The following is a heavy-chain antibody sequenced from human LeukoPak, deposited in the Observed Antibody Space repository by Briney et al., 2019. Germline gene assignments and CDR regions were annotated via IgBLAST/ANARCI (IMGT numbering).Heavy chain of an antibody. D-gene: IGHD2-8*01. J-gene: IGHJ4*02. CDR3: ARDNGEKDFDY. CDR2: IRNKANSYTT. V-gene: IGHV3-72*01. Sequence: SGGSLRLSCAASGFTFSDHYIDWVRQAPGKGLEWVGRIRNKANSYTTEYAASVKGRFTISRDDSKNSVYLQMNSLKTEDTAVYYCARDNGEKDFDYWGQGTLVTVSS. CDR1: GFTFSDHY.